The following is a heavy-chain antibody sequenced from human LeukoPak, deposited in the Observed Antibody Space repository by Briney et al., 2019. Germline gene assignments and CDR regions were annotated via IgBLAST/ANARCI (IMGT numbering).Heavy chain of an antibody. CDR1: GGSISSSSHY. J-gene: IGHJ5*02. CDR2: IFHSGST. CDR3: ARSRIVLADSLDP. D-gene: IGHD6-19*01. Sequence: PSETLSLTCTVSGGSISSSSHYWGWIRQPPGKGLEWIGRIFHSGSTNYNPSLNSRVTMSVDTSKNQFSLKLSSVTAADTAVYYCARSRIVLADSLDPWGQGTLVTVSS. V-gene: IGHV4-39*07.